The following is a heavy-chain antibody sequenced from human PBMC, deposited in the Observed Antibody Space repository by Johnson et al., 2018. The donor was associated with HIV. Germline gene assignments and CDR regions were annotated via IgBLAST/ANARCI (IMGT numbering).Heavy chain of an antibody. J-gene: IGHJ3*02. CDR3: ARAREVYYLDAFDI. V-gene: IGHV3-11*04. D-gene: IGHD3-22*01. Sequence: QVQLVESGGDLVRPGGSLRLSCAASGFTVSTNYMTWVRQAPGKGLEWVSYISSSGSTIYSADSVKGRFTISRDNAKNSLYLQMNSLRAEDTAVYYCARAREVYYLDAFDIWGQGTMVTVSS. CDR2: ISSSGSTI. CDR1: GFTVSTNY.